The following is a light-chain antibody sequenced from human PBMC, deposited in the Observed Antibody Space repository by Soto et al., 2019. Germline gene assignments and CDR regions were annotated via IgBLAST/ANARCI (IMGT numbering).Light chain of an antibody. J-gene: IGLJ2*01. CDR1: SSNIGSNT. V-gene: IGLV1-44*01. CDR2: SNN. Sequence: QSVLTQPPSASGTPGQRVTISCSRSSSNIGSNTVNWYQQLPGTAPKLLIYSNNQRPSGVPDRFSGSKSGTSASLAISGLQSEDEADYYCAAWDDSLNGVVFGGGTKLPS. CDR3: AAWDDSLNGVV.